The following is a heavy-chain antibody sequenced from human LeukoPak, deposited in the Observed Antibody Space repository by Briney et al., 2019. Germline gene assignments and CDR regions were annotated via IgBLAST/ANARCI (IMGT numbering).Heavy chain of an antibody. CDR2: INHSGST. CDR3: ARGRYSSGWYVS. J-gene: IGHJ5*02. CDR1: GGSFSGYY. V-gene: IGHV4-34*01. Sequence: PSETLSLTCAVYGGSFSGYYWSWIRQPPGKGLEWIGEINHSGSTNHNPSLKSRVTISVDTSKNQFSLKLSSVTAADTAVYYCARGRYSSGWYVSWGQGTLVTVSS. D-gene: IGHD6-19*01.